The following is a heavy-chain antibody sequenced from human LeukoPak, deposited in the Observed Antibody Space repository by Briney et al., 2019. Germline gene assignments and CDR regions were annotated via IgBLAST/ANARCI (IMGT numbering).Heavy chain of an antibody. CDR2: IYYSGST. Sequence: SETLSLTCTVSGGSISSYYWSWIRQPPGKGLEWIGYIYYSGSTNYNPSLKSRVTISVDTSKNQFSLKLSSVAAADTAVYYCARVADYYDSSGYLHAEYFQHWGQGTLVTVSS. CDR1: GGSISSYY. D-gene: IGHD3-22*01. J-gene: IGHJ1*01. CDR3: ARVADYYDSSGYLHAEYFQH. V-gene: IGHV4-59*01.